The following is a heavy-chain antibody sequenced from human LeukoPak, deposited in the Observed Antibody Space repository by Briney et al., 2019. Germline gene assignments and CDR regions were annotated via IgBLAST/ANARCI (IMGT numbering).Heavy chain of an antibody. CDR1: GFTFSSYD. Sequence: PGGSLRLSCAASGFTFSSYDMSWVRQAPGKGLEWVSGISGSGGTTYYADSVKGRFTISRDNSKNTLYLQMNSLRAEDTAVYYCAKESGSSWHFDYWGQGTLVIVSS. V-gene: IGHV3-23*01. CDR3: AKESGSSWHFDY. CDR2: ISGSGGTT. D-gene: IGHD6-13*01. J-gene: IGHJ4*02.